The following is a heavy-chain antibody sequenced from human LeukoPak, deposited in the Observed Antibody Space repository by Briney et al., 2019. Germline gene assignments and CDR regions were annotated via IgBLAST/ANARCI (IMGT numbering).Heavy chain of an antibody. V-gene: IGHV4-39*07. CDR1: GGSISSSSYY. D-gene: IGHD2/OR15-2a*01. J-gene: IGHJ3*02. CDR3: ASSLIGPRFAFDI. CDR2: IYYSGST. Sequence: PSETLSLTCTVSGGSISSSSYYWGWIRQPPGKGLEWIGSIYYSGSTYYNPSLKSRVTISVDTSKNQFSLKLSSVTAADTAVYYCASSLIGPRFAFDIWGQGTMVTVSS.